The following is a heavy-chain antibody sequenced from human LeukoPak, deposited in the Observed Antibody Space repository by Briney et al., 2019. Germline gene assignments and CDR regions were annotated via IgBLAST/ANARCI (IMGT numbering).Heavy chain of an antibody. J-gene: IGHJ4*02. CDR1: GGSFSGYY. V-gene: IGHV4-34*01. D-gene: IGHD2-15*01. CDR3: ARKDSYYFDY. Sequence: PSETLSLTCAVHGGSFSGYYWSWIRQPPGKGLEWIGEINHSGSTNYNPSLKGRVTISVDTSKNQFSLKLSSVTAADTAVYYCARKDSYYFDYWGQGTLVTVSS. CDR2: INHSGST.